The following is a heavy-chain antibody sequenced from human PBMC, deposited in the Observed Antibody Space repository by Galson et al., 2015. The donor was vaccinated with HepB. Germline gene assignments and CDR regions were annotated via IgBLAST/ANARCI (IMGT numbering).Heavy chain of an antibody. CDR2: IGASGDTT. V-gene: IGHV3-23*01. Sequence: SLRLSCAASGFTFSSFAMSWVRQAPGKGLEWVSGIGASGDTTYYADSVQGRFAISRDNSNNTLYLQMNSLRAADTAVYYCAKDGTGTGLGMDVWGKGTTVTVSS. J-gene: IGHJ6*04. CDR1: GFTFSSFA. CDR3: AKDGTGTGLGMDV. D-gene: IGHD1/OR15-1a*01.